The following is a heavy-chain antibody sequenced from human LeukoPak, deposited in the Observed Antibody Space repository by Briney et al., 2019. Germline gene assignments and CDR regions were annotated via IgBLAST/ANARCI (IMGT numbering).Heavy chain of an antibody. J-gene: IGHJ4*02. CDR2: ISGSGGST. Sequence: GGSLRLSCAASGFTFSSYAMSWVRQAPGKGLEWVSAISGSGGSTYYADSVKGRFTISRDNSKNTLYLQMSSLRAEDTAVYYCAKGKDVVPAAILDYWGQGTLVTVSS. D-gene: IGHD2-2*01. V-gene: IGHV3-23*01. CDR1: GFTFSSYA. CDR3: AKGKDVVPAAILDY.